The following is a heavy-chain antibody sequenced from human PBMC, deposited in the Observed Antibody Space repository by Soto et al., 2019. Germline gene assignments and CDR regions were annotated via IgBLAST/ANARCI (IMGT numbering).Heavy chain of an antibody. V-gene: IGHV3-30-3*01. Sequence: PGGSLRLSCAASGFTFSSYAMHWARQAPGKGLEWVAVISYDGSNKYYADSVKGRFTISRDNSKNTLYLQMNSLRAEDTAVYYCAKEGVVVVAVPTPVHTARWGQGTLVTVSS. CDR3: AKEGVVVVAVPTPVHTAR. J-gene: IGHJ4*02. CDR2: ISYDGSNK. CDR1: GFTFSSYA. D-gene: IGHD2-15*01.